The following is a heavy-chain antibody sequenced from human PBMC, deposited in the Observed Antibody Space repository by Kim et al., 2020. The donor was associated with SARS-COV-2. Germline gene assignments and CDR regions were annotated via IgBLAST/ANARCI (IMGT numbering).Heavy chain of an antibody. CDR2: INTDGSAT. D-gene: IGHD6-6*01. CDR3: ATHRPGGKGMDV. J-gene: IGHJ6*02. Sequence: GGSLRLSCAASGLSFSSYYMHWFRRAPGNVLVWVSRINTDGSATTYADSVKGRFTISRDDAKNTLYLQMNSLRAEDTAVYYCATHRPGGKGMDVWGQGTTGTGS. CDR1: GLSFSSYY. V-gene: IGHV3-74*01.